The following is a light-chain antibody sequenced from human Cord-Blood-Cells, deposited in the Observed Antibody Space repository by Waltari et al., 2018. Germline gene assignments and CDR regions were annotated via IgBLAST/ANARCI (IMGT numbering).Light chain of an antibody. V-gene: IGLV2-14*01. CDR2: DVS. Sequence: QSALTQPASVSGSPGQSITIPCPGTRSDVGGYNYVSWYQQHPGKAPKLMIYDVSKRPSGVSNRFSGSKSGNTASLTISGLQAEDEADYYCCSYAGSSTLWVFGGGTKLTVL. CDR3: CSYAGSSTLWV. CDR1: RSDVGGYNY. J-gene: IGLJ3*02.